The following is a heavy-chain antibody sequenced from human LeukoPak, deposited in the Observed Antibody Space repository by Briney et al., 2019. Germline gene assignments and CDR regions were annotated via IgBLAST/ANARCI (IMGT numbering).Heavy chain of an antibody. V-gene: IGHV1-69*13. CDR2: IIPIFGTA. Sequence: ASVKVSCKASGGTFSSYAISWVRQAPGQGLEWMGGIIPIFGTANYAQKFQGRVTITADESTSTAYMELSSLRSEDTAVYYCARGNVDTAMAKSRGAFDIWGQGTMVTVSS. D-gene: IGHD5-18*01. CDR1: GGTFSSYA. CDR3: ARGNVDTAMAKSRGAFDI. J-gene: IGHJ3*02.